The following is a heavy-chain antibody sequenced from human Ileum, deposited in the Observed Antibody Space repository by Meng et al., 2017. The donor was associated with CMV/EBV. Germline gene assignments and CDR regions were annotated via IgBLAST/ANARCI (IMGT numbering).Heavy chain of an antibody. D-gene: IGHD2/OR15-2a*01. J-gene: IGHJ4*02. Sequence: GGSLRLSCAASGFTFSSSWMHWVRQAPGKGLVWVSRMNSDGSTTDHADSVTGRFTISRDNARNTLYLQMNSLRAEDTAVYYCARAGEYRFDYWGQGTLVTVSS. CDR3: ARAGEYRFDY. CDR1: GFTFSSSW. CDR2: MNSDGSTT. V-gene: IGHV3-74*01.